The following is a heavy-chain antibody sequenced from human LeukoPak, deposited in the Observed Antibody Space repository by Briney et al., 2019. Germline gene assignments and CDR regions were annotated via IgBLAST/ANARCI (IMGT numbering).Heavy chain of an antibody. J-gene: IGHJ4*02. CDR3: ARAWDYYGSGSYPDFDY. D-gene: IGHD3-10*01. Sequence: SQTVSLTCAISGDSVSSNSAAWDWIRQSPSRGLEWLGRTYYRSKWYNDYAVSVKSRITINPDTSKNQFSLQLNSVTPEDTAVYYCARAWDYYGSGSYPDFDYWGQGTLVTVSS. CDR1: GDSVSSNSAA. CDR2: TYYRSKWYN. V-gene: IGHV6-1*01.